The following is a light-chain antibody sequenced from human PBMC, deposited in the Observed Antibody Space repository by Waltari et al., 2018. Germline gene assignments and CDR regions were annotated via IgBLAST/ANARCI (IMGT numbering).Light chain of an antibody. CDR3: QHYNTYPYT. V-gene: IGKV1-5*03. CDR2: KAS. Sequence: IQMTQSPSTMSASVGDSDTITCRASQSISNWLAWYQQKPGKAPKVLIYKASSLESGVPSRFSGSGSGTEFTLTISSLQPDDFATYYCQHYNTYPYTFGQGTKLEIK. CDR1: QSISNW. J-gene: IGKJ2*01.